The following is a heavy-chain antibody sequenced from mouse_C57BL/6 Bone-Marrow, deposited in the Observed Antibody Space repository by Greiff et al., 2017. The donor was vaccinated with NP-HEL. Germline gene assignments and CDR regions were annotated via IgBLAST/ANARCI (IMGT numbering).Heavy chain of an antibody. CDR3: ATTAQAIYAMDY. J-gene: IGHJ4*01. D-gene: IGHD3-2*02. V-gene: IGHV1-66*01. Sequence: VQLQQSGPELVKPGASVKISCKASGYSFTSYYIHWVKQRPGQGLEWIGWIYPGSGNTKYNEKFKGKATLTADTSSSTAYMQLSSLTSEDSAVYYCATTAQAIYAMDYWGQGTSVTVSS. CDR1: GYSFTSYY. CDR2: IYPGSGNT.